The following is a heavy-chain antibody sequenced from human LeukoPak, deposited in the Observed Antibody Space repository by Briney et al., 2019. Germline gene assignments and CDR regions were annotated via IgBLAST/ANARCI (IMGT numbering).Heavy chain of an antibody. CDR1: GFTFSDYY. D-gene: IGHD3-10*01. Sequence: RSGGSLRLSCAASGFTFSDYYMTWIRQAPGKGLEWVSYISSTGIYTDYADSVKGRFTVSRDNAKNTLYLQMNSLRAEDTAMYYCARAVYYSNYLGYWGQGTLVTVSS. CDR3: ARAVYYSNYLGY. V-gene: IGHV3-11*06. J-gene: IGHJ4*01. CDR2: ISSTGIYT.